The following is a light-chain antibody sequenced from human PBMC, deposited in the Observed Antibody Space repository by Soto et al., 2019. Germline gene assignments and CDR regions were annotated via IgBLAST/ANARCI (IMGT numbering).Light chain of an antibody. J-gene: IGKJ2*01. V-gene: IGKV3-20*01. CDR1: QSVSSTY. Sequence: EIVLTQSPGTLSLSPGERATLFCRASQSVSSTYLAWYQQKPGQAPRLLIYDISRRATGIPDRFSGSGSGTDFTLTISRLEPEDFAVYYCQQYGSSPGTFGQGTNLEIK. CDR2: DIS. CDR3: QQYGSSPGT.